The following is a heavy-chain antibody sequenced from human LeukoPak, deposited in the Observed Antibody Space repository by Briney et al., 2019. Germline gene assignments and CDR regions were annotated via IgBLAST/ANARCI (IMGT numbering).Heavy chain of an antibody. CDR1: GGSISSYY. Sequence: SETLSLTCTVSGGSISSYYWSWIRQPPRKGLEWIGYIYHSGSTNYNPSLKSRVTISVDTSKNQFSLKVRSVTAADTAVYYCARQPTTNKGRNWFDPWGQGTLVTVSS. CDR2: IYHSGST. J-gene: IGHJ5*02. D-gene: IGHD3-10*01. CDR3: ARQPTTNKGRNWFDP. V-gene: IGHV4-59*01.